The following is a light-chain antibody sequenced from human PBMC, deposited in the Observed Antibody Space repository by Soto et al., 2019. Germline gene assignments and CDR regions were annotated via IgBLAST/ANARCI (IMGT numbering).Light chain of an antibody. CDR1: QSITNNH. J-gene: IGKJ1*01. V-gene: IGKV3-20*01. Sequence: EIVMTQSPATLSVSPGQRATLSCRASQSITNNHLAWYQQKPGQAPRLLIYGTSSRATGIPDRFSGSGSGTDFTLTISRVEPEDFAVYFCQHYGDSSWTFGQGSRVEI. CDR3: QHYGDSSWT. CDR2: GTS.